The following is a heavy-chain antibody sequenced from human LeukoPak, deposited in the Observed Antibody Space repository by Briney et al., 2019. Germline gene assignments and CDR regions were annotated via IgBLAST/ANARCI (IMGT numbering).Heavy chain of an antibody. J-gene: IGHJ4*02. CDR3: AREANTAFDY. D-gene: IGHD2/OR15-2a*01. CDR1: GFTFGSYW. CDR2: INYDGTST. V-gene: IGHV3-74*01. Sequence: PGGSLRLSCTASGFTFGSYWMHWVRQAPEKGLVWVSRINYDGTSTTYADSVKGRFTVFRDNGKKTVSLQINSLRPDDTAVYYCAREANTAFDYWGQGTLVTVSS.